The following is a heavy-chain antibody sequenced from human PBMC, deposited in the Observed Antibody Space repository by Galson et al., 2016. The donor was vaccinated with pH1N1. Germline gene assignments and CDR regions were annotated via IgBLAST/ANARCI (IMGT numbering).Heavy chain of an antibody. CDR1: GFTFSNYG. J-gene: IGHJ3*01. V-gene: IGHV3-33*03. D-gene: IGHD2-2*02. CDR3: AKSRYIRSADGRAFDF. Sequence: SLRLSCAASGFTFSNYGMHWVRQAPGKGLEWVAVIWYDGSNKYYVDSVKGRFTISRDNSTNTLYLQMNSLRAGDTAVYYCAKSRYIRSADGRAFDFWGQGKMVTVSS. CDR2: IWYDGSNK.